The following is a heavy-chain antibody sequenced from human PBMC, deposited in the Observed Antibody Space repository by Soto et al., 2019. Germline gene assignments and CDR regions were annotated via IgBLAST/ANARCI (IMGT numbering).Heavy chain of an antibody. D-gene: IGHD3-3*01. CDR2: IYYRGNT. CDR3: GGGWDDCGMDV. V-gene: IGHV4-31*03. Sequence: SETLSLTCTVSGGSISSDDYYWNWIRQRPGKGLEWIGNIYYRGNTNYNPSLKSRIIMSMDVSENQFSLKLTSVTAADTAVYYCGGGWDDCGMDVWGQGTTVTVSS. CDR1: GGSISSDDYY. J-gene: IGHJ6*02.